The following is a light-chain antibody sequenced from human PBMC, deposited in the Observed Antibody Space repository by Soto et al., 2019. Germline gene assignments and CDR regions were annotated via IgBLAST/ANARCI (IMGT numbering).Light chain of an antibody. CDR3: QHYFNSWT. Sequence: DIVMTQSPDSLSVSLGYSATINCKSSQNNKNYLAWYQQKAGQPPKLIIDWASTRASGVPDRFSGSGSGTDFTLTISSLQAEDVAVYYCQHYFNSWTFGQGTKVDI. CDR1: QNNKNY. J-gene: IGKJ1*01. CDR2: WAS. V-gene: IGKV4-1*01.